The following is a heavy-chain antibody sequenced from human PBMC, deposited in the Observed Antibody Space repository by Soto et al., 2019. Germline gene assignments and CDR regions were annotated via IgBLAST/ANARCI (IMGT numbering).Heavy chain of an antibody. CDR3: AKDLYGDHDFDC. CDR1: GFTFNNYA. J-gene: IGHJ4*02. V-gene: IGHV3-23*01. D-gene: IGHD4-17*01. CDR2: ITSSGGNT. Sequence: VGSLRLSCAASGFTFNNYAMSWVRQAPGKGLEWVSTITSSGGNTYYSDSVKGRFTISRDNSKNTLYLQMNSLRAEDTALYYCAKDLYGDHDFDCWGQGTLVTVSS.